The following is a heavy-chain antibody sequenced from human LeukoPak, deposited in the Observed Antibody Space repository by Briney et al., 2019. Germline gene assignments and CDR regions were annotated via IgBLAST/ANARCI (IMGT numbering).Heavy chain of an antibody. V-gene: IGHV3-11*04. CDR1: GFTFSDYY. Sequence: GGSLRLSCAASGFTFSDYYMSWIRQAPGKGLEWVSYISSSGSTIYYADSVKGRFTISRDNAKNSLYLQMNSLRAEDTAVYYCAAYYYDSSGSTRGDAFDIWGQGTMVTVSS. D-gene: IGHD3-22*01. CDR2: ISSSGSTI. CDR3: AAYYYDSSGSTRGDAFDI. J-gene: IGHJ3*02.